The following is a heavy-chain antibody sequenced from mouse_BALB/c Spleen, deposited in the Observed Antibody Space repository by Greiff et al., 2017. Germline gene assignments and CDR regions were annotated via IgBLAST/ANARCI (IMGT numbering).Heavy chain of an antibody. CDR1: GYTFTSYW. V-gene: IGHV1-87*01. CDR2: IYPGDGDT. CDR3: ARTGTWDFDY. J-gene: IGHJ2*01. D-gene: IGHD4-1*01. Sequence: VQLQQSGAELARPGASVKLSCKASGYTFTSYWMQWVKQRPGQGLEWIGAIYPGDGDTRYTQKFKGKATLTADKSSSTAYMQLSSLASEDSAVYYCARTGTWDFDYWGQGTTLTVSS.